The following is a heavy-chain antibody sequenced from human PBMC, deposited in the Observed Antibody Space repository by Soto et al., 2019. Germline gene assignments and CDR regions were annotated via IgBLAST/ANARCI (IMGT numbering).Heavy chain of an antibody. CDR2: IYYSGSI. J-gene: IGHJ5*02. CDR3: ARVLDPNWFDP. Sequence: SETLSLTCTVSGGSISSGDYYWSWIRQPPGKGLEWIGYIYYSGSIYYNPSLRSRVTISVDTSKNQFSLKLSSVTAADTAVYFCARVLDPNWFDPWGQGTLVTVSS. V-gene: IGHV4-30-4*01. D-gene: IGHD2-15*01. CDR1: GGSISSGDYY.